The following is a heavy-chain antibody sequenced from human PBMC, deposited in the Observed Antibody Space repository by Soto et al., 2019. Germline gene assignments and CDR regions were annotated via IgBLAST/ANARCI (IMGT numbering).Heavy chain of an antibody. V-gene: IGHV4-59*01. CDR1: GFTFSNYA. Sequence: VQLLESGGGLVQPGGSLRLSCAASGFTFSNYAMSWVRQAPGKGLEWIGYIYYSGSTNYNPSLKSRVTISVDTSKNQFSLKLSSVTAADTAVYYCARRDTVTGFDYWGQGTLVTVSS. J-gene: IGHJ4*02. CDR2: IYYSGST. CDR3: ARRDTVTGFDY. D-gene: IGHD4-17*01.